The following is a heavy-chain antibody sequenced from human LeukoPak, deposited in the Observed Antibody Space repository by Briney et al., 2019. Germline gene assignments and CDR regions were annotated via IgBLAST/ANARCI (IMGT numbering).Heavy chain of an antibody. V-gene: IGHV3-7*05. Sequence: GGSLRLSCAASGFXFSRYWLSWVRQAPGKGLWWVANIKQDGSEKYYVDSVKGRFTISRDNAKNSLYLQMNSLRVEDTAVYYCARGWELDPWGQGTLVTVSS. CDR2: IKQDGSEK. J-gene: IGHJ5*02. D-gene: IGHD1-26*01. CDR1: GFXFSRYW. CDR3: ARGWELDP.